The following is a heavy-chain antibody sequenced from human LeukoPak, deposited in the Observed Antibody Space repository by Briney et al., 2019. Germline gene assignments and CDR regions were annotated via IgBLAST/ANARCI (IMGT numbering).Heavy chain of an antibody. V-gene: IGHV3-15*01. CDR2: IKSKTDGGTT. CDR3: TTDLRSNSWSRRLLNWFDP. J-gene: IGHJ5*02. Sequence: GGSLRLSCAASGLTFTNAWMSWVRQALGKGLEWVGRIKSKTDGGTTDYAAPVKGRFTISRDDSKNTLYLQMNSLKTEDTAVYYCTTDLRSNSWSRRLLNWFDPWGQGTLVTVSS. D-gene: IGHD6-13*01. CDR1: GLTFTNAW.